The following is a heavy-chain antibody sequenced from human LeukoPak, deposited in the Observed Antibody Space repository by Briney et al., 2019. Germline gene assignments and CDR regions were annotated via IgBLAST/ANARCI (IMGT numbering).Heavy chain of an antibody. V-gene: IGHV4-59*12. D-gene: IGHD6-13*01. J-gene: IGHJ6*03. CDR3: ARGVYSSSWFSPYYYYYYMDV. CDR2: IYYSGST. CDR1: GGSISSYY. Sequence: SETLSLTCTVSGGSISSYYWSWIRQPPGKGLEWIGYIYYSGSTNYNPSLKSRVTISVDTSKNQFSLKLSSVTAADTAVYYCARGVYSSSWFSPYYYYYYMDVWGKGTTVTVSS.